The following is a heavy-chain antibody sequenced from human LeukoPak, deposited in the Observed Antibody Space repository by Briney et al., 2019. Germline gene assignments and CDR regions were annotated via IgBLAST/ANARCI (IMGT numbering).Heavy chain of an antibody. Sequence: GGSLRLSCAASGSTFSNYWMTWVRQAPGKGLEWVAHINQDGSEEHYMDSVKARFTISRDNAKNSLSLQMNSLRAEDTAVYYCVRDGGVSGYDLLDYWGRGTLVTVSS. CDR2: INQDGSEE. CDR1: GSTFSNYW. CDR3: VRDGGVSGYDLLDY. J-gene: IGHJ4*02. D-gene: IGHD5-12*01. V-gene: IGHV3-7*01.